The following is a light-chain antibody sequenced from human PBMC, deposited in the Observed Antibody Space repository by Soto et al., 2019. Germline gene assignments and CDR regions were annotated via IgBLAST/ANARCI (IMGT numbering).Light chain of an antibody. Sequence: EIVMTQSPVTLSVSPGERATLSCRASQSVSSSLAWYQQKPGQAPRLLIYAASTRATGIPVRFSGSGSGTEFTLTISSLQSEDFAVYYCQQHNNWWTFGQGTKVEIK. CDR1: QSVSSS. J-gene: IGKJ1*01. CDR2: AAS. V-gene: IGKV3-15*01. CDR3: QQHNNWWT.